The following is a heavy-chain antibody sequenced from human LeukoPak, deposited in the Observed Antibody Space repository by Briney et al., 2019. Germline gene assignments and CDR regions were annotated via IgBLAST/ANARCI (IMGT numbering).Heavy chain of an antibody. Sequence: ASVKVSCKASGYTFTSYGISWVRRAPGQGLEWMGWISAYNGNTNYAQKLQGRVTMTTDTSTSTAYMELRSLRSDDTAVYYCARDPGGYYYDSSGSPFDYWGQGTLVTVSS. J-gene: IGHJ4*02. D-gene: IGHD3-22*01. CDR1: GYTFTSYG. V-gene: IGHV1-18*01. CDR2: ISAYNGNT. CDR3: ARDPGGYYYDSSGSPFDY.